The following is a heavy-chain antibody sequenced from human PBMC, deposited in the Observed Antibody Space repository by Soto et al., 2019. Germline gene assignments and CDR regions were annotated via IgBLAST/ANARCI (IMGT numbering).Heavy chain of an antibody. Sequence: QVQLVESGRGVVQPGRSLRLSCAASGFTFSTYAVHWVRQAPGKGLEWVAVITSDGSNKHCTDSVKDRFTISRDNSKNMLYLQMNSLRVEDTAVYYCAKDGPYSASYPYYFDYWGQGILVTVSS. J-gene: IGHJ4*02. V-gene: IGHV3-30*18. D-gene: IGHD1-26*01. CDR3: AKDGPYSASYPYYFDY. CDR1: GFTFSTYA. CDR2: ITSDGSNK.